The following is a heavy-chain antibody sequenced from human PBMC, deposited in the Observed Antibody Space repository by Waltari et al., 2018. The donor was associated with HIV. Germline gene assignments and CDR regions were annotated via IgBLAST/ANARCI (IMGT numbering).Heavy chain of an antibody. CDR3: AGARDYYDSSGVGSGMDV. CDR1: GGTFSSYA. V-gene: IGHV1-69*01. D-gene: IGHD3-22*01. J-gene: IGHJ6*02. CDR2: SMPIFGTA. Sequence: QVQLVQSGAEVKKPGSSVKVSCKASGGTFSSYATSWVRQAPGQGLEWMGGSMPIFGTANDAKKFQGIGTMSADESTSTAYMEVSSLRSEDTAVYYCAGARDYYDSSGVGSGMDVWGQGTTVTVSS.